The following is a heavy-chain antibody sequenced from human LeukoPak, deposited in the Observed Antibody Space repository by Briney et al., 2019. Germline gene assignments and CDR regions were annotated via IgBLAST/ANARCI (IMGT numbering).Heavy chain of an antibody. Sequence: SETLSLTCTVSGGSISSYYWSWIRQPPGKGLEWIGYIYHSGSTNYNPSLKSRVTISVDTSKNQFSLKLSSVTAADTAVYYCARNPKDIVVVPAAWFDYWGQGTLVTVSS. V-gene: IGHV4-59*01. D-gene: IGHD2-2*01. CDR1: GGSISSYY. CDR2: IYHSGST. CDR3: ARNPKDIVVVPAAWFDY. J-gene: IGHJ4*02.